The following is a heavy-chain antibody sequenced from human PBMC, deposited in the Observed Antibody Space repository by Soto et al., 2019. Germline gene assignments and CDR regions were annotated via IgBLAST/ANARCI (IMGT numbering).Heavy chain of an antibody. V-gene: IGHV3-23*01. J-gene: IGHJ4*02. CDR2: ISGGGDTS. CDR3: ARDRRRSGPDY. Sequence: GGSLRLSCAVSGFTFSNYAISWVRQAPGKGLEWVSIISGGGDTSYYADSVKGRFTISRDNSRNSLYLQMNSLRAEDTALYYCARDRRRSGPDYWGQGTLVTVSS. D-gene: IGHD3-3*01. CDR1: GFTFSNYA.